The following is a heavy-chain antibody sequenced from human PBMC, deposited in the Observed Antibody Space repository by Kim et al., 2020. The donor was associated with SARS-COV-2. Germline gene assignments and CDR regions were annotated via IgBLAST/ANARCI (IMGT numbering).Heavy chain of an antibody. CDR1: GFTFSDYY. J-gene: IGHJ5*02. Sequence: GGSLRLSCAASGFTFSDYYMSWIRQAPGKGLEWVSYISSSSSYTNYADSVKGRFTISRDNAKNSLYLQMNSLRAEDTAVYYCARVSRAEQWLVRFEGGWFDPWGQGTLVTVSS. V-gene: IGHV3-11*05. D-gene: IGHD6-19*01. CDR2: ISSSSSYT. CDR3: ARVSRAEQWLVRFEGGWFDP.